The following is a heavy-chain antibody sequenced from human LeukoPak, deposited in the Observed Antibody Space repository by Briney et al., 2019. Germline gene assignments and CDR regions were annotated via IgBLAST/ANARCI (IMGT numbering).Heavy chain of an antibody. J-gene: IGHJ4*02. Sequence: ASVKVSCKTSGYTFATYFMHWVRQAPGQGLEWMGYIKPNSGVTNYEQKFRGRVTMTWDTSISTAYIELSGLTSGDTAIYYCARPTYCGSNCYFNFDYWGQGTLVTVSS. CDR1: GYTFATYF. V-gene: IGHV1-2*02. CDR2: IKPNSGVT. CDR3: ARPTYCGSNCYFNFDY. D-gene: IGHD2-21*02.